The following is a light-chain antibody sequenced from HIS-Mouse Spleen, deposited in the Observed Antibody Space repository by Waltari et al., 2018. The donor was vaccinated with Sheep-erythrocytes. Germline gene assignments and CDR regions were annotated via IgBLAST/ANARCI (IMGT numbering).Light chain of an antibody. J-gene: IGLJ3*02. CDR1: SSDVGSYNL. Sequence: QSALTQPASVSGSPGQSITISCTGTSSDVGSYNLVSWYQQHPGKAPKLMIYEGSKRPSGVSNRFPGSKAGTTASLTISGLQAEDEADYYCCSYAGSSTPWVFGGGTKLTVL. CDR3: CSYAGSSTPWV. CDR2: EGS. V-gene: IGLV2-23*01.